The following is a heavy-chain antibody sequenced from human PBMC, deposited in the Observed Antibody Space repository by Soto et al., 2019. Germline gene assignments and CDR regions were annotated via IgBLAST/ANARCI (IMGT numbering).Heavy chain of an antibody. V-gene: IGHV5-51*01. CDR3: ARPYYYDSSGYLDY. J-gene: IGHJ4*02. CDR2: IFPRDSDT. Sequence: PGESLKISCKGSGYTFTNYWIGWVRQMPGKGLEWMGIIFPRDSDTRYSPSFQGQVTISADKSISTAYLQWSSLKASDTAMYYCARPYYYDSSGYLDYWGQGTLVTVSS. D-gene: IGHD3-22*01. CDR1: GYTFTNYW.